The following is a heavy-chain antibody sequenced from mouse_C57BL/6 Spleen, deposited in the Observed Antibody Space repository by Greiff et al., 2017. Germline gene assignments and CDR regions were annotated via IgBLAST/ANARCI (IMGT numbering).Heavy chain of an antibody. CDR1: GFTFSDYG. CDR3: ARQGYYEYDRAMDY. D-gene: IGHD2-4*01. J-gene: IGHJ4*01. V-gene: IGHV5-15*01. CDR2: ISNLAYSI. Sequence: EVQRVESGGGLVQPGGSLTLSCAASGFTFSDYGMAWVRQAPGKGPEWVAFISNLAYSIYYADTVTGRFTISRENAKNTLYLEMSRLRAEETAMYYGARQGYYEYDRAMDYWGQGTSVTVSS.